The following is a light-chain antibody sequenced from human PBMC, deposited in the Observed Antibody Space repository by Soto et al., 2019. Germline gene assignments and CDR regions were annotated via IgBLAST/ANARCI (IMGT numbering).Light chain of an antibody. CDR3: QQRSNWPST. CDR1: QSVSSH. CDR2: EAS. J-gene: IGKJ2*02. Sequence: EIVLTQSPATLSLSPGERATLSCRASQSVSSHLAWYQQKPGQAPRLLIYEASKRATDIPARFSGSGSGADFTLTISSLEPEAFAVYYCQQRSNWPSTFGQGTKLEIK. V-gene: IGKV3-11*01.